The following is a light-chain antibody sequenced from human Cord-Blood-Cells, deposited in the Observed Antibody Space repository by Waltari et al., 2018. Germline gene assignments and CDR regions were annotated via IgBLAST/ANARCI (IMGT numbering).Light chain of an antibody. V-gene: IGKV3-11*01. J-gene: IGKJ2*01. CDR3: QQRSNWPPYT. CDR1: QSVSSY. CDR2: DAS. Sequence: IVFTHSPATLSFSPGERSPLSSRASQSVSSYLAWYQQKPGQAPRLLIYDASNRATGIPARFSGSGSGTDFTLTISSLEPEDFAVYYCQQRSNWPPYTFGQGTKLEIK.